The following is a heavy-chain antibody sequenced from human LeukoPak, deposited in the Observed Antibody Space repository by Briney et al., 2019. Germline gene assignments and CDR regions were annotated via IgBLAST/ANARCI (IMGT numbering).Heavy chain of an antibody. CDR1: GYTFTGYF. V-gene: IGHV1-2*02. CDR2: INPNSGGT. D-gene: IGHD3-10*01. J-gene: IGHJ6*02. Sequence: ASVKVSCKSSGYTFTGYFMRWVRQAPGQGLEWMGWINPNSGGTNYAQNFQGRVTMTRDTSISTAYMELSRLRTADTDVYCGARDSGYGAPLDVWGQGTPVTVSS. CDR3: ARDSGYGAPLDV.